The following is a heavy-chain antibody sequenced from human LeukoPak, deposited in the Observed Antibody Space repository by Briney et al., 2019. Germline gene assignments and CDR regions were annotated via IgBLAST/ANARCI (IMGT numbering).Heavy chain of an antibody. V-gene: IGHV3-23*01. D-gene: IGHD7-27*01. CDR1: GFAFSTYT. Sequence: GGTLRLSCAASGFAFSTYTMYWVRHPPGKRLEWVSLIGNNGGGIHYADSVRGRFTISRDNSKNALYLQMNSLRVEDTAVYYCAIDPNCGTHSWGQGVLVTVSS. CDR3: AIDPNCGTHS. J-gene: IGHJ4*02. CDR2: IGNNGGGI.